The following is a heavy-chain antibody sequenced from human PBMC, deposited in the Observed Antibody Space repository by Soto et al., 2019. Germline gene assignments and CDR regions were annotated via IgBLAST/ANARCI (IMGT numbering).Heavy chain of an antibody. J-gene: IGHJ4*02. Sequence: GGSLRLSCAGSGFTFASYVMTWVRQSPVKGLEWVSSISSTGGSTYYAGSVQGRFTISRDNSKNTLFLQMNSLRAEDTAIYYCANAEHPRRSIGFDYWGQGTLVTVSS. V-gene: IGHV3-23*01. CDR2: ISSTGGST. CDR3: ANAEHPRRSIGFDY. D-gene: IGHD3-16*02. CDR1: GFTFASYV.